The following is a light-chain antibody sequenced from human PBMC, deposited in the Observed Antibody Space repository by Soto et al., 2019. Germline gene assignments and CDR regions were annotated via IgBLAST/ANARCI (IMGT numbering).Light chain of an antibody. V-gene: IGKV1-5*03. CDR2: KAS. CDR1: QSISSW. CDR3: HQYESYPMT. J-gene: IGKJ4*02. Sequence: DSQMTQYPSTLSASIGDRVTITCRAGQSISSWLAWYQQKPGKAPKLLISKASTLQSGVPPRFSGSGSGTEFTLPISSLQPDDFATYHCHQYESYPMTFGGGTKVEIK.